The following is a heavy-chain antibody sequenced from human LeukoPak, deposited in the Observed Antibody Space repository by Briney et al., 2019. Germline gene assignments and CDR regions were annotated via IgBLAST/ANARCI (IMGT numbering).Heavy chain of an antibody. CDR3: ARGGRDSNSHYYYMDV. CDR2: IIPIFGTA. CDR1: GGTFSSYA. Sequence: SVKVSCKASGGTFSSYAISWVRQAPGQGLEWMGGIIPIFGTANYAQKFQGRVTITTDESTSTAYMELSSLRSEDTAVYYCARGGRDSNSHYYYMDVWGKGTKVTVSS. D-gene: IGHD4-11*01. V-gene: IGHV1-69*05. J-gene: IGHJ6*03.